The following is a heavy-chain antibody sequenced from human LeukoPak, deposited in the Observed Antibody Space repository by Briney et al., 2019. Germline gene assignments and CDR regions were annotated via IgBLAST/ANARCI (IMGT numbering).Heavy chain of an antibody. V-gene: IGHV4-59*01. D-gene: IGHD2-2*01. CDR3: ARGLSSTRRESDY. J-gene: IGHJ4*02. CDR2: IDYTGST. Sequence: SETLSLTCSVSGASMRNFYWSWIRQPPGEGLEWIGYIDYTGSTSYNPSLKSRVTISIDTSKNQFSLRLNSVAAADTAVYFCARGLSSTRRESDYWGQGTLVTAST. CDR1: GASMRNFY.